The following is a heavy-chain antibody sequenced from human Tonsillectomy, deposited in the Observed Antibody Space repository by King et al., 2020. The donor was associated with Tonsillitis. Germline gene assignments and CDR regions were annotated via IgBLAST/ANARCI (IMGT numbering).Heavy chain of an antibody. Sequence: VQLVESGGGVVQPGTSLRLSCAASGFTFRSYGMHWVRQAPGKGLVWVAVISYDGSNKYYADSLKGRFTISRENSKNTLYLQMNSLRGEDTAVYYCAKDTYYGSGSSLDSGGQRTLVTVSS. CDR1: GFTFRSYG. CDR3: AKDTYYGSGSSLDS. J-gene: IGHJ4*02. D-gene: IGHD3-10*01. CDR2: ISYDGSNK. V-gene: IGHV3-30*18.